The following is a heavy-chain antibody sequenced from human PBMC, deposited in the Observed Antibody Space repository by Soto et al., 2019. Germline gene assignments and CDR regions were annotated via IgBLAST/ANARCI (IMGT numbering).Heavy chain of an antibody. CDR1: GYKFTDYW. V-gene: IGHV5-51*01. Sequence: GESLKLSCKGAGYKFTDYWVGWVRQLPGKGLEWMEIIYPGDSDTRYSPSFQGHVTITVDKSTNTAYLQWNTLRASDAAMYYCARHTSNFRYYYYAMDVWGEGTKVTVS. CDR3: ARHTSNFRYYYYAMDV. J-gene: IGHJ6*02. D-gene: IGHD2-2*01. CDR2: IYPGDSDT.